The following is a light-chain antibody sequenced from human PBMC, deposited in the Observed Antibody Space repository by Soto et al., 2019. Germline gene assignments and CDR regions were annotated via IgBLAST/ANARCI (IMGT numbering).Light chain of an antibody. CDR1: QSISSS. V-gene: IGKV1-39*01. CDR3: QQSYSNPWT. J-gene: IGKJ1*01. Sequence: DIQMTQSPSSLSASVGDRVTITCRASQSISSSLNWYQQKPGKAPKLLIYAASSLQSGVTSRFSGGGSGTNFTLTISSLQPEDFETYYCQQSYSNPWTFGQGTKVEIK. CDR2: AAS.